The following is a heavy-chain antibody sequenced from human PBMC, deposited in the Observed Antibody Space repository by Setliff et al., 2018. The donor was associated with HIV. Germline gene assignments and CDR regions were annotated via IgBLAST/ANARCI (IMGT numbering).Heavy chain of an antibody. D-gene: IGHD6-19*01. CDR3: ARDHPDSSGWPDY. CDR1: SYTFTSFG. Sequence: GASVKVSCKTSSYTFTSFGITWVRQAPGQGLEWMGWINAYNGNTNYARKLRGRVTMTTDTSTSTAYMELRSLRSDGTAFYYCARDHPDSSGWPDYWGQGTLVTVSS. J-gene: IGHJ4*02. V-gene: IGHV1-18*01. CDR2: INAYNGNT.